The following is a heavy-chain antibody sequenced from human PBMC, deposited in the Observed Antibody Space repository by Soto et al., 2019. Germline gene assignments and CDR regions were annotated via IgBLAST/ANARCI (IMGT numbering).Heavy chain of an antibody. J-gene: IGHJ5*02. CDR1: GVSIGSSDFF. Sequence: SETLSLTCTVSGVSIGSSDFFWGWIRHPPGKGLELVGTIYSSRNTYYNPSLKSRVTISVDTSTNQFFLRLTSVTAADTAVYHCGRGGIPNVGWFDPWGQGTLVTVSS. D-gene: IGHD3-16*01. CDR2: IYSSRNT. CDR3: GRGGIPNVGWFDP. V-gene: IGHV4-39*01.